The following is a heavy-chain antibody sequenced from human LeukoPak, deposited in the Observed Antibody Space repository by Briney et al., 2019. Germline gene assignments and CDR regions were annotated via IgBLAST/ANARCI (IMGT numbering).Heavy chain of an antibody. D-gene: IGHD3-10*01. CDR2: IYYSGST. CDR1: GGSISSSSYY. V-gene: IGHV4-39*07. J-gene: IGHJ4*02. CDR3: ARSYYYGSGSYSL. Sequence: SETLSLTCTVSGGSISSSSYYWGWIRQPPGKGLEWIGSIYYSGSTYYNPSLKSRVTISVDTSKNQFSLKLSSVTAADTAVYYCARSYYYGSGSYSLWGQGTLVTVSS.